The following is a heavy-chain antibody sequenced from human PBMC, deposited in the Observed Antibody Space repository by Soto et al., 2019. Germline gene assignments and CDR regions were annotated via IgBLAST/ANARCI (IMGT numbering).Heavy chain of an antibody. D-gene: IGHD3-22*01. Sequence: QVQLVQSGAEVKKPGSSVKVSCKASGGTFSSYTISWVRQAPGQGLEWMGRIIPILGIANYAQKFQGRVTITADKSTRTAYMGLSSLRSEDTAVYYCARGAHRGYYDSSVNFDYWGQGTLVTVSS. V-gene: IGHV1-69*02. CDR1: GGTFSSYT. CDR3: ARGAHRGYYDSSVNFDY. CDR2: IIPILGIA. J-gene: IGHJ4*02.